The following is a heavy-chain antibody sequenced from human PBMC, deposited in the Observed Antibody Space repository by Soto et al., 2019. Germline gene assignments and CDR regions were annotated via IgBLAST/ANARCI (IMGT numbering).Heavy chain of an antibody. CDR2: ISGSGGST. CDR3: AKALGGYNLFYFDY. J-gene: IGHJ4*02. D-gene: IGHD1-26*01. V-gene: IGHV3-23*01. Sequence: GALRLSCAASGFTFSSYAMSCVRQAPGKGLEWVSAISGSGGSTYYADSVKGRFTISRDNSKNTLYLQMNSLRAEDTAVYYCAKALGGYNLFYFDYWGQGTLVTVSS. CDR1: GFTFSSYA.